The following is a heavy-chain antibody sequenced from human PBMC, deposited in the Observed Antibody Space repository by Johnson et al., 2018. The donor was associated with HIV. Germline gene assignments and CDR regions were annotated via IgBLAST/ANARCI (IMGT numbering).Heavy chain of an antibody. D-gene: IGHD5-24*01. CDR3: AREVERGLGFDI. V-gene: IGHV3-7*01. J-gene: IGHJ3*02. Sequence: VQLVESGGGLVQPGGSLRLSCAAPGLTFSFYCMNWVRQAPGKGLEWVANINQDGSEKYYVDSVKGRFTISRDNAKKSVYLQMNSLRAEDTAVYYCAREVERGLGFDIWGQGTMVTVSS. CDR2: INQDGSEK. CDR1: GLTFSFYC.